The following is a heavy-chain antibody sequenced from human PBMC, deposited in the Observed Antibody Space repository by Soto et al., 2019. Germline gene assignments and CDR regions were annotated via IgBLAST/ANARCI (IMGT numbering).Heavy chain of an antibody. CDR2: IYYSGST. CDR3: ARRWHYDSSGYYYYIFDY. J-gene: IGHJ4*02. CDR1: GGSISSAGYY. Sequence: QVQLQESGPGLVKPSQTLSLTCTVSGGSISSAGYYWSWIRQHPGKGLEWIGYIYYSGSTYYNPSLKSRVTISVDTSKNQFSLNLSSVTAADTAVYYCARRWHYDSSGYYYYIFDYWGQGTQVTVSS. D-gene: IGHD3-22*01. V-gene: IGHV4-31*03.